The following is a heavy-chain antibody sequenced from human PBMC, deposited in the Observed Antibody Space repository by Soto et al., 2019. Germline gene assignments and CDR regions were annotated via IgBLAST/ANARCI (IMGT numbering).Heavy chain of an antibody. Sequence: QVQLVESGGGVVQPGRSLRLSCAASGFTFSSYGMHWVRQAPGKGLEWVAVISYDGSNKYYADSVKGRFTISRDNSKNTLYLQMNGLRAEDTAVYYCAKAWGDAFDIGGQGTMVTVSS. D-gene: IGHD1-26*01. CDR2: ISYDGSNK. V-gene: IGHV3-30*18. CDR1: GFTFSSYG. CDR3: AKAWGDAFDI. J-gene: IGHJ3*02.